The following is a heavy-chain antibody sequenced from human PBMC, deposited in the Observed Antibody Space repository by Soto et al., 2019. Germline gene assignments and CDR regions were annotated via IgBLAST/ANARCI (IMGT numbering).Heavy chain of an antibody. CDR2: IYYSGST. CDR3: ARWWMGSRPWFVP. Sequence: QVQLQESGPGLVKPSQTLSLTCTVSGGSISSGDYYWSWIRQHPGKGLEWIGYIYYSGSTYYNPSHKSRVTLSVETSKHQFSLALSSVTAADTAVYYCARWWMGSRPWFVPWDQGTLVTVSS. CDR1: GGSISSGDYY. V-gene: IGHV4-31*03. J-gene: IGHJ5*02. D-gene: IGHD2-8*01.